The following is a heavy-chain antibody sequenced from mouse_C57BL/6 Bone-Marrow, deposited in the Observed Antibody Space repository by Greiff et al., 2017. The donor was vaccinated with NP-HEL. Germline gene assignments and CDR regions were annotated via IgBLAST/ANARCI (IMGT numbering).Heavy chain of an antibody. V-gene: IGHV5-6*01. CDR2: LSSGGSYT. CDR3: ARPYGSSYEVDY. Sequence: EVKVVESGGDLVKPGGSLKLSCAASGFTFSSYGMSWVRQTPDKRLEWVATLSSGGSYTYYPDSVKGRFTISRDNAKNTLYLQRSSLKSEDTAMYYCARPYGSSYEVDYWGQGTSVTVSS. J-gene: IGHJ4*01. D-gene: IGHD1-1*01. CDR1: GFTFSSYG.